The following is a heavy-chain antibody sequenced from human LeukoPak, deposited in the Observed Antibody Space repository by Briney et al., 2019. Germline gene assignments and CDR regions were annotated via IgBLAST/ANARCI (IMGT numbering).Heavy chain of an antibody. CDR2: LKSKTDGGTT. V-gene: IGHV3-15*01. J-gene: IGHJ3*02. CDR3: TTGDLRCAFDI. D-gene: IGHD3-3*01. CDR1: GFTFSYAS. Sequence: GGSLRLTCFASGFTFSYASMNWVRQAPGKGLEWVSRLKSKTDGGTTDYAAPVKGRFSISRDDSKNTLYLQMNSLRTEDTAVYYCTTGDLRCAFDIWGQGTMVTVSS.